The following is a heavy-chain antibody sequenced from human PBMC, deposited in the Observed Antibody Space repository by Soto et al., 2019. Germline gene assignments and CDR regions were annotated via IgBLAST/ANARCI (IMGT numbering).Heavy chain of an antibody. CDR2: ISSDGSNT. V-gene: IGHV3-30*18. D-gene: IGHD2-15*01. CDR1: GFTFSSYG. J-gene: IGHJ4*02. CDR3: AKDRSARMLVAPYDY. Sequence: QVQLVESGGGVVQPGRSLRLSCAASGFTFSSYGMHWVRQAPGKGLEWVAVISSDGSNTYYADSVKGLFTISRDNSKNTLYLQMNSLRAADAAVYYCAKDRSARMLVAPYDYWGQGTLVTVSS.